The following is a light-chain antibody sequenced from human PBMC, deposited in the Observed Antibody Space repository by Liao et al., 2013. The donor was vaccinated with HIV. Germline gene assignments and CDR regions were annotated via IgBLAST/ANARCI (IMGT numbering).Light chain of an antibody. Sequence: SYVLTQPPSVSVAPGKTASITCGGNNIGSKSVHWYQQKPGQAPVLVIYSDGDRPSGIPERFSGSNSGNTATLTISGTQAMDEADYYCQAWDTSTVVFGGGTKLTVL. J-gene: IGLJ2*01. CDR3: QAWDTSTVV. CDR1: NIGSKS. V-gene: IGLV3-21*01. CDR2: SDG.